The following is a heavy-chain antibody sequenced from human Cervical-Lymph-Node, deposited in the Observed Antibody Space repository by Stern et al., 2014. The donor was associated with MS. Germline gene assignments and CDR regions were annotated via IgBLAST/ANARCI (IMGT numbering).Heavy chain of an antibody. V-gene: IGHV3-9*01. Sequence: VQLVESGGGLVQPGRSLRLSCAASGFTFDDYATHWVLQAPGKGLEWVSGISWNSGSIVYADSVKGRFTISRDNAKNSLYLQMNSLRAEDTALYYCAKDVGYSSTTYGLDVWGQATTVTVSS. CDR2: ISWNSGSI. J-gene: IGHJ6*02. D-gene: IGHD6-13*01. CDR3: AKDVGYSSTTYGLDV. CDR1: GFTFDDYA.